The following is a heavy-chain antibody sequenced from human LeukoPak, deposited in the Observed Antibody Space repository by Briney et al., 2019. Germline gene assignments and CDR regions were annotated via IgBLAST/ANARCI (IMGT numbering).Heavy chain of an antibody. D-gene: IGHD6-6*01. CDR2: IIPIFGTA. Sequence: ASVKVSCKASGGTFSSYAISWVRQAPGQGLEWMGGIIPIFGTANYAQKFQGRVTITADESTSTAYMELSSLRSEDTAVYYCARDGGPGGEQLVHYDYWGQGTLVTVSS. V-gene: IGHV1-69*13. J-gene: IGHJ4*02. CDR1: GGTFSSYA. CDR3: ARDGGPGGEQLVHYDY.